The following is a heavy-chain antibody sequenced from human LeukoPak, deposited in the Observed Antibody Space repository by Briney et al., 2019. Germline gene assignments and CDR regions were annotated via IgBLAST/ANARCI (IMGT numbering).Heavy chain of an antibody. CDR2: IKSETDGGTT. D-gene: IGHD6-19*01. Sequence: GGSLRLSCAASGFTFSNAWMSWVRQAPGKGLEWVGRIKSETDGGTTDYGAPVKGRFTISRDDSKTTFYLQMSSLKTEDTAVYYCTTDVTVAGIALFDYWGQGTLVTVSS. CDR3: TTDVTVAGIALFDY. J-gene: IGHJ4*02. V-gene: IGHV3-15*01. CDR1: GFTFSNAW.